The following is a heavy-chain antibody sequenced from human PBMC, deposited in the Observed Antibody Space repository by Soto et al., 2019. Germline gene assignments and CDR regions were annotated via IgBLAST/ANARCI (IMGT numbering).Heavy chain of an antibody. CDR3: AKDGDDVGYDRYFDY. CDR1: GFTFSSYG. Sequence: QVPLVESGGGVVQPGGSLSLSCAASGFTFSSYGMHWVRQAPGKGLEWVAIISYDGSNKYYADSVKGRFTISRDNSKNTLYLQMNSLRPEDTAVYYCAKDGDDVGYDRYFDYWGQGTLVTVSS. V-gene: IGHV3-30*18. D-gene: IGHD5-12*01. J-gene: IGHJ4*02. CDR2: ISYDGSNK.